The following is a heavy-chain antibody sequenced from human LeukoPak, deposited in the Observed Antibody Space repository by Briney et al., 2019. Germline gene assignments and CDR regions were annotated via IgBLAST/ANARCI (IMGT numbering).Heavy chain of an antibody. D-gene: IGHD1-26*01. Sequence: GGSLRLSCAASGFTFSAQYMDWVRQAPGKGLEWVGRIRNKANGYTTEYAASVRGRFIISRDDSKNSLYLQMNSLKTEDTAVYYCARVGGWVGSTDGLYFWGQGTMVTVS. CDR1: GFTFSAQY. V-gene: IGHV3-72*01. J-gene: IGHJ3*01. CDR2: IRNKANGYTT. CDR3: ARVGGWVGSTDGLYF.